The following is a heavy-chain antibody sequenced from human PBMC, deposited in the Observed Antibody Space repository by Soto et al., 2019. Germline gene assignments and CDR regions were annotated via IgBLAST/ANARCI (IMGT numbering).Heavy chain of an antibody. J-gene: IGHJ3*02. CDR2: ISGSGGST. V-gene: IGHV3-23*01. CDR3: AKVRRDGYNSDAFDI. D-gene: IGHD5-12*01. Sequence: SGGSLRLSCAASGFTFSSYAMSWVRQAPGKGLEWVSAISGSGGSTYYADSVKGRFTISRDNSKNTLYLQMNSLRAEDTAVYYCAKVRRDGYNSDAFDIWGQGTMVTVSS. CDR1: GFTFSSYA.